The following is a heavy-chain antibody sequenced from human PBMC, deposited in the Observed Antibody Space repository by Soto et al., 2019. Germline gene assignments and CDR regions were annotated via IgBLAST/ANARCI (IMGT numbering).Heavy chain of an antibody. J-gene: IGHJ4*02. CDR1: GYKFADYN. D-gene: IGHD6-19*01. V-gene: IGHV1-8*02. CDR3: ARGSAFQRTGNSDF. CDR2: MNYFSGGS. Sequence: QVQLVQSGAEMKRPGASVKVSCTTSGYKFADYNMNWVRQATGRGLEWLGYMNYFSGGSDFAPKFQDRLTLTKNTSISTAYLELNNLRDDDTAVYYWARGSAFQRTGNSDFWGKGPPVTVSS.